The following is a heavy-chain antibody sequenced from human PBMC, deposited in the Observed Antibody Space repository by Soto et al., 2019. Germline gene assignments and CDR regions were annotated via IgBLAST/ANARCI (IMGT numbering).Heavy chain of an antibody. CDR2: FDPEDGET. J-gene: IGHJ1*01. D-gene: IGHD1-26*01. Sequence: ASVKVSCKVSGYTLTELSMHWVRQAPGKGLEWMGGFDPEDGETIYAQKFQGRVTMTEDTSTDTAYMELSGLRSEDTAVYYCATPGRIVGATAEYFQHWGQGTLVTVSS. V-gene: IGHV1-24*01. CDR3: ATPGRIVGATAEYFQH. CDR1: GYTLTELS.